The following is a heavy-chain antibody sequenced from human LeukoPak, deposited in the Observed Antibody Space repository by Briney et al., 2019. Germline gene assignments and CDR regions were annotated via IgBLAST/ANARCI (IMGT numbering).Heavy chain of an antibody. V-gene: IGHV3-23*01. CDR3: AKGLSYYFYCMDV. CDR1: GFTFNNYA. J-gene: IGHJ6*03. CDR2: ISGSGGVT. Sequence: GGSLRLSCAASGFTFNNYALTWVRQAPGKGLEWVSAISGSGGVTYYADSVKGRFTISRDNSKNTLYLQMNSLRADDTAVYYCAKGLSYYFYCMDVWGKGTTVTVSS. D-gene: IGHD6-19*01.